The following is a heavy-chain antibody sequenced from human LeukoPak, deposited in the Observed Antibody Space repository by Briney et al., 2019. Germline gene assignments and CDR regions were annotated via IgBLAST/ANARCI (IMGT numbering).Heavy chain of an antibody. D-gene: IGHD3-22*01. CDR2: ISSSSTYI. J-gene: IGHJ4*02. Sequence: PGGSLRLSCAASGFTFSSYSMNWVRRAPGKGLEWVSSISSSSTYIYYADSVKGRFTISRDNAKNSLYLQMNSLRAEDTAVYYCARDGYYYDSSGYYGTPFDYWGQGTLVTVSS. CDR3: ARDGYYYDSSGYYGTPFDY. V-gene: IGHV3-21*01. CDR1: GFTFSSYS.